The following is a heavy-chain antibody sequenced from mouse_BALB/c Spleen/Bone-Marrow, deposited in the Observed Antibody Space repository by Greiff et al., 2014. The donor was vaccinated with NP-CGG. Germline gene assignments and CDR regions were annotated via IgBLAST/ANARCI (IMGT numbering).Heavy chain of an antibody. Sequence: EVKLVESGPELMKPGASVKISCKASGYSFTSYYIHWVKQNHGKSLEWIGYIDPFNGVTIYNQKFKGKATLTADKSSSTAYMHLSSLTSEDSTVYYCARRVIATGYGFAYWGQGTLVTVSS. CDR3: ARRVIATGYGFAY. CDR2: IDPFNGVT. CDR1: GYSFTSYY. V-gene: IGHV1-31*01. D-gene: IGHD2-4*01. J-gene: IGHJ3*01.